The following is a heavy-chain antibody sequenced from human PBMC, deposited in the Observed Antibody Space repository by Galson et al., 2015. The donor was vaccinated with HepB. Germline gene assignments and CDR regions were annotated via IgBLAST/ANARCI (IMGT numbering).Heavy chain of an antibody. D-gene: IGHD3-10*01. J-gene: IGHJ4*02. CDR2: ISSSSSQT. CDR3: ARARYGSGAFDY. Sequence: SLRLSCAASGFTFSDYYMSWIRQAPGKGLEWVSHISSSSSQTNYADSVKGRFTISRDNGKKSLYLQMNSLRAEDTAVYYCARARYGSGAFDYWGQGTLVTVSS. CDR1: GFTFSDYY. V-gene: IGHV3-11*05.